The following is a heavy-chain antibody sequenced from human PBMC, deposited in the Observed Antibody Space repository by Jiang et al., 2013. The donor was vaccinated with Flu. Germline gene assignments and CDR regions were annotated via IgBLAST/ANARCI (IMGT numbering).Heavy chain of an antibody. CDR3: ARYFDWLLSDYYYGMDV. V-gene: IGHV1-8*01. J-gene: IGHJ6*02. D-gene: IGHD3-9*01. Sequence: SCKASGYTFTSYDINWVRQATGQGLEWMGWMNPNSGNTGYAQKFQGRVTMTRNTSISTAYMELSSLRSEDTAVYYCARYFDWLLSDYYYGMDVWGQGTTVTVSS. CDR1: GYTFTSYD. CDR2: MNPNSGNT.